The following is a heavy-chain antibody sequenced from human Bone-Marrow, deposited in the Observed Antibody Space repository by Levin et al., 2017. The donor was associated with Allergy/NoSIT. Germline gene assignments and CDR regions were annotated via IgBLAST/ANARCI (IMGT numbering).Heavy chain of an antibody. J-gene: IGHJ4*02. CDR2: ITDSSVTI. Sequence: GGSLRLSCAASGFTFSSYAMNWVRQAPGKGLEWVSYITDSSVTIKYANSVEGRFTISRDNAKNSLYLQMNSLRAEDTAVYFCARDPSPADGSGGNLDYWGRGTLVTVSS. CDR1: GFTFSSYA. D-gene: IGHD3-10*01. CDR3: ARDPSPADGSGGNLDY. V-gene: IGHV3-48*01.